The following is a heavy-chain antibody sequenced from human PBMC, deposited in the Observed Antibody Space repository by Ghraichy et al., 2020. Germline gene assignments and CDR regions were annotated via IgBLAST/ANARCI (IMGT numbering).Heavy chain of an antibody. Sequence: SETLSLTCTVSGGSISSYYWSWIRQPPGKGLEWIGYIYYSGSTNYNPSLKSRVTISVDTSKNQFSLKLSSVTAADTAVYYCARVGEVATINPYYYYYYYMDVWGKGTTVTVSS. CDR2: IYYSGST. J-gene: IGHJ6*03. CDR3: ARVGEVATINPYYYYYYYMDV. D-gene: IGHD5-12*01. CDR1: GGSISSYY. V-gene: IGHV4-59*01.